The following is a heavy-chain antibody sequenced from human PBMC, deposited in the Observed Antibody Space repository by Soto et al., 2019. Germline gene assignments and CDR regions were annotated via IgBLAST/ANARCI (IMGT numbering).Heavy chain of an antibody. CDR3: VRPDSTGYYTH. D-gene: IGHD3-22*01. V-gene: IGHV5-51*01. Sequence: PGESLKISCKASVYSFTNYWIGWVRQMPGKGLEWMGIINPADSDTRYSPSFQGQVTVSVDKSISTAYLQRGSLKASDTAMYYCVRPDSTGYYTHWGQGTSVTVSS. CDR1: VYSFTNYW. J-gene: IGHJ4*02. CDR2: INPADSDT.